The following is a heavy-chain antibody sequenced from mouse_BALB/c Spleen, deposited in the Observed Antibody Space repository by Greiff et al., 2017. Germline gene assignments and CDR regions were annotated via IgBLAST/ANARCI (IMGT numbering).Heavy chain of an antibody. V-gene: IGHV5-6-5*01. CDR2: ISSGGST. Sequence: EVQRVESGGGLVQPGGSLKLSCAASGFTFSSYAMSWVRQTPEKRLEWVASISSGGSTYYPDSVKGRFTISRENARNILYLQMSSLRSEDTAMYYCARDGNFPYWGQGTTLTVSS. CDR1: GFTFSSYA. J-gene: IGHJ2*01. CDR3: ARDGNFPY. D-gene: IGHD2-1*01.